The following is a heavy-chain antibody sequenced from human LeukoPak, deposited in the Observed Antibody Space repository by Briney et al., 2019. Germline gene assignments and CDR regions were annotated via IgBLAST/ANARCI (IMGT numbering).Heavy chain of an antibody. Sequence: SETLSLTCTVSGGSISSYYWSWIRQPAGKGLEWIGRIYTSGGTNYNPSLKSRVTMSVDTSKNQFSLKLRSVTAADTAVYYCARRPLRFGEDYFDDWGQGTLVTVSS. V-gene: IGHV4-4*07. J-gene: IGHJ4*02. CDR1: GGSISSYY. CDR3: ARRPLRFGEDYFDD. D-gene: IGHD3-10*01. CDR2: IYTSGGT.